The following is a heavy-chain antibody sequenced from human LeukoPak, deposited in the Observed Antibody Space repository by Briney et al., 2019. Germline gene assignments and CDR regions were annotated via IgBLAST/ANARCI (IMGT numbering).Heavy chain of an antibody. J-gene: IGHJ4*02. CDR3: ARFLEIYDILTGYYVFDY. D-gene: IGHD3-9*01. Sequence: ASVKVSCKASGYTFTSYDINWVRQATGQGLEWMGWMNPNSGNTGYAQKLQGRVTMTTDTSTSTAYMELRSLRSDDTAVYYCARFLEIYDILTGYYVFDYWGQGTLVTVSS. V-gene: IGHV1-8*01. CDR1: GYTFTSYD. CDR2: MNPNSGNT.